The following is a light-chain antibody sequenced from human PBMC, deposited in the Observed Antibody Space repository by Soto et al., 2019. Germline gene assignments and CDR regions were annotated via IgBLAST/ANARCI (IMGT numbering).Light chain of an antibody. CDR1: QSVSSS. CDR3: QQYGSSPST. V-gene: IGKV3-20*01. J-gene: IGKJ1*01. Sequence: DIVLTQFPGTLSLSPGGRATLSCRASQSVSSSLAWYQQKPGQAPRLVMYGASNRAIGIPDRFSGSGSGTDFTPTISRLEAEDFAVYFCQQYGSSPSTFGQGTKLDIK. CDR2: GAS.